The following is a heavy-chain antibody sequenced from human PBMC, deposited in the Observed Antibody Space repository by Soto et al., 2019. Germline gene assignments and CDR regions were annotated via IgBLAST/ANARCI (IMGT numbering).Heavy chain of an antibody. CDR3: ARIKRGLDYYGGMDV. CDR2: INPKTAAT. CDR1: GYTFSDYF. V-gene: IGHV1-2*02. Sequence: QVQLVQSGAEVRKSGASVKVSCKASGYTFSDYFIQWLRQAPGQGLEWVAWINPKTAATNYAKKFQDRVTVTSDNSFSTAYLELTRLRPDDTALYYCARIKRGLDYYGGMDVWGQGTAVSVSS. J-gene: IGHJ6*02.